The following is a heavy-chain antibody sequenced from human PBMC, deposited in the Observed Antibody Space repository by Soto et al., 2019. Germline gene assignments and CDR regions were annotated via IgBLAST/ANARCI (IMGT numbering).Heavy chain of an antibody. Sequence: QVQLVQSGAEVKKPGASVKVSCKASGYTFTSYGISWVRQAPGQGLEWMGWISAYNGNTNYAQKLQGRVTMTTDTSTSTAYMELRSLRSDDTAVYYCASAYYDFWSGYLNNWFDPWGQGTLVTVSS. J-gene: IGHJ5*02. V-gene: IGHV1-18*01. CDR2: ISAYNGNT. CDR3: ASAYYDFWSGYLNNWFDP. D-gene: IGHD3-3*01. CDR1: GYTFTSYG.